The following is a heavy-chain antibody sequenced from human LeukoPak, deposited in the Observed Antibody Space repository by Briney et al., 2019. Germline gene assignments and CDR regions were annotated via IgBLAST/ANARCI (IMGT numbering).Heavy chain of an antibody. J-gene: IGHJ2*01. CDR2: IYYSGST. V-gene: IGHV4-59*01. CDR3: ARDLRGYDSSCCFDL. CDR1: GGSISSYY. Sequence: PSETLSLTCTVSGGSISSYYWSWIRQPPGKGLEWIGYIYYSGSTNYNPSLKSRVTISVDTSKNQFSLKLSSVTAADTAVYYCARDLRGYDSSCCFDLWGRGTVVPVSS. D-gene: IGHD3-22*01.